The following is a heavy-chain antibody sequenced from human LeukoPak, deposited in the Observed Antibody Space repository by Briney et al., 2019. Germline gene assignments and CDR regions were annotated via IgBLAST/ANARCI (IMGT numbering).Heavy chain of an antibody. D-gene: IGHD6-13*01. CDR3: ARGIAAAKYYFDY. CDR1: GYTFTSYG. Sequence: ASVKVSCKASGYTFTSYGISWVRQAPGQGLEWMGGIIPIFGTANYVQKFQGRVTITADESTSTAYMELSSLRSEDTAVYYCARGIAAAKYYFDYWGQGTLVTVSS. CDR2: IIPIFGTA. V-gene: IGHV1-69*13. J-gene: IGHJ4*02.